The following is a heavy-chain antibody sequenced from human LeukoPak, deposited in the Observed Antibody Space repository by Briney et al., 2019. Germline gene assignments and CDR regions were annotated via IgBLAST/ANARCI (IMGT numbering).Heavy chain of an antibody. CDR1: GGSFSNYY. Sequence: SETLSLTCAVYGGSFSNYYWTWVRQPPGKGLEWIGEGHHSGSTNHNPSLKTRVTISVDTSRSQFSLKLTSVTAADTAVYYGARGSQWGDYAGFDPWGQGTLVTVSS. V-gene: IGHV4-34*01. D-gene: IGHD4-17*01. CDR3: ARGSQWGDYAGFDP. J-gene: IGHJ5*02. CDR2: GHHSGST.